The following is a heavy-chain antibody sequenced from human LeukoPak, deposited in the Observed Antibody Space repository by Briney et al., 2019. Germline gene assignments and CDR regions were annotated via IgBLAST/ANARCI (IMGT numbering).Heavy chain of an antibody. CDR2: IYHSGST. J-gene: IGHJ4*02. CDR3: ASLRLGGYEDRAY. D-gene: IGHD5-12*01. V-gene: IGHV4-4*02. Sequence: SETLSLTCAVSGGSISSSNWWSWVRQPPGKGLEWIGEIYHSGSTNYNPSLKSRVTISVDKSKNQFSLKLSSVTAADTAVYYCASLRLGGYEDRAYWGQGTLVTVSS. CDR1: GGSISSSNW.